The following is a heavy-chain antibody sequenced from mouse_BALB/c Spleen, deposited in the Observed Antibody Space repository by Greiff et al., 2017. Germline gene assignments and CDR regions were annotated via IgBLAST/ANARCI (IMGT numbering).Heavy chain of an antibody. CDR1: GFTFSSYA. V-gene: IGHV5-9-4*01. CDR3: ARDTMRYAMDY. Sequence: EVQRVESGGGLVKPGGSLKLSCAASGFTFSSYAMSWVRQSPEKRLEWVAEISSGGSYTYYPDTVTGRFTISRDNAKNTLYLEMSSLRSEDTAMYYCARDTMRYAMDYWGQGTSVTVSS. J-gene: IGHJ4*01. D-gene: IGHD2-4*01. CDR2: ISSGGSYT.